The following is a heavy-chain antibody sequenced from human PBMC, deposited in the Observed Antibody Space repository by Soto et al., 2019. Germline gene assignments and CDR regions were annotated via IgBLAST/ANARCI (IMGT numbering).Heavy chain of an antibody. V-gene: IGHV4-38-2*01. Sequence: QLLLQESGPGLVKPSETLSLTCAVSGDSISSGYYWGWIRQPPGKGLEWIGSIYHTGSTYHNPSLKSRVTISVDTSKNQVSRNLRSVTAADTAMYYCARSRGITIIITSGDYFDYCGQGTLVTVSS. CDR1: GDSISSGYY. CDR3: ARSRGITIIITSGDYFDY. J-gene: IGHJ4*02. D-gene: IGHD3-10*01. CDR2: IYHTGST.